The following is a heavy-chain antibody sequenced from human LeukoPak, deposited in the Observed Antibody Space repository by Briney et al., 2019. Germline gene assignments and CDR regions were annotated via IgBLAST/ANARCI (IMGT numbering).Heavy chain of an antibody. CDR1: WFSRIRHGPG. J-gene: IGHJ4*02. Sequence: PGATLSNPTQTLTLTFTFSWFSRIRHGPGVGWIRQPPVKPLEWLAYNYSDEDKRYIPSLKSRISFTKDTSKNKGALTMTNMDPVDTATYYCAHRPGYGYYDSSGYYFDYWGQGTLVTVSS. V-gene: IGHV2-5*02. CDR2: NYSDEDK. CDR3: AHRPGYGYYDSSGYYFDY. D-gene: IGHD3-22*01.